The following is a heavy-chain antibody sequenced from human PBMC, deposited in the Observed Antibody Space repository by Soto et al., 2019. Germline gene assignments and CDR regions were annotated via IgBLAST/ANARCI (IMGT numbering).Heavy chain of an antibody. CDR3: ARHPVYAPGWHIDD. D-gene: IGHD2-2*01. J-gene: IGHJ4*02. Sequence: SETLSLTCTVSGGPISSNIYHWGWIRQPPGKGLEWIGRIYNSGRTYYNASLKSRVSISIDTSKNQFSLKLTSVTAADTAVYYCARHPVYAPGWHIDDWGQGVLVTLSS. V-gene: IGHV4-39*01. CDR2: IYNSGRT. CDR1: GGPISSNIYH.